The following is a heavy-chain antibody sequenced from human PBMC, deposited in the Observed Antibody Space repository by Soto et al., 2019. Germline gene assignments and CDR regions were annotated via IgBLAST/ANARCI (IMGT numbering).Heavy chain of an antibody. CDR1: GFTFSSYW. V-gene: IGHV3-74*01. CDR2: IDNAGSSV. CDR3: TRVGGSVSGMDV. Sequence: EVQLVESGGGLVQPGGSLRLSCAASGFTFSSYWMHWVRQAPGKGLVWVSRIDNAGSSVRYADSVKGRFTISRDNAKNTLYLQMNSLRAEDTAVYYCTRVGGSVSGMDVWGQGTTVTASS. D-gene: IGHD1-26*01. J-gene: IGHJ6*02.